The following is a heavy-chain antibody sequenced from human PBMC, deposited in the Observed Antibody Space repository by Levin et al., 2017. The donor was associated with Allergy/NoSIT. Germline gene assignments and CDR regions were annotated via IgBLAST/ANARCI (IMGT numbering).Heavy chain of an antibody. CDR3: ARGPLNPADSGHGLDV. J-gene: IGHJ6*02. Sequence: SETLSLTCAVSGGSIISGGYSWSWIRQPPGKGLEWIGYIYRSGSTDYNPSLKSRVTISVDRFKNQFSLRLSSVTAADTAVYYWARGPLNPADSGHGLDVWGQGTTVTVSS. CDR1: GGSIISGGYS. V-gene: IGHV4-30-2*01. D-gene: IGHD1-14*01. CDR2: IYRSGST.